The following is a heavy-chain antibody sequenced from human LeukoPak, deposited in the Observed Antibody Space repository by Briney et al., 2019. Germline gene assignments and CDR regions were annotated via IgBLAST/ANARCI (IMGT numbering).Heavy chain of an antibody. D-gene: IGHD3-22*01. CDR2: IYYSGST. V-gene: IGHV4-61*08. CDR3: ASMNYYDSSGYLLDY. J-gene: IGHJ4*02. CDR1: GGSISSGDYY. Sequence: SETLSLTCTVSGGSISSGDYYWSWIRQPPGKGLEWIGYIYYSGSTNYNPSLKRRVTISVDTSKNQFSLKLSSVTAADTAVYYCASMNYYDSSGYLLDYWGQGTLVTVSS.